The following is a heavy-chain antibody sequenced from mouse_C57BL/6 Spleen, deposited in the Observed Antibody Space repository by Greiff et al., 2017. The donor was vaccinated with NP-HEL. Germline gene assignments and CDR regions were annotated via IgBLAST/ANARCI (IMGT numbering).Heavy chain of an antibody. CDR1: GYTFTSYW. J-gene: IGHJ1*03. CDR3: ARFPFTTVVATDWYFDV. CDR2: IYPGSGST. D-gene: IGHD1-1*01. V-gene: IGHV1-55*01. Sequence: VQLQQPGAELVKPGAPVKMSCKASGYTFTSYWITWVKQRPGQGLEWIGDIYPGSGSTNYNEKFKSKATLTVDTSSSTAYMQLSSLTSEDSAVYYCARFPFTTVVATDWYFDVWGTGTTVTVSS.